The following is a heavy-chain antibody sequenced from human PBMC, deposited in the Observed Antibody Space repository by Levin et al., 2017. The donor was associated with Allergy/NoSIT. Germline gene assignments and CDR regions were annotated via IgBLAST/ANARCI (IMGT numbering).Heavy chain of an antibody. J-gene: IGHJ4*02. V-gene: IGHV4-59*08. D-gene: IGHD2-2*01. CDR3: ARLGTTRTKKFDY. Sequence: PSETLSLTCDVSGGSISGYYWSWIRQPPGKGLEWIGYIDYSGTTNNNPSLKSRVTISIDTSKNQFSLKLSSVTAADTATYYCARLGTTRTKKFDYWGQGTLVTVSS. CDR1: GGSISGYY. CDR2: IDYSGTT.